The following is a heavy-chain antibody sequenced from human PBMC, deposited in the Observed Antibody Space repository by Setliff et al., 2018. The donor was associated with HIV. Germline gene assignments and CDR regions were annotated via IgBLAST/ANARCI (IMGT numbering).Heavy chain of an antibody. CDR1: GYTFTTYY. D-gene: IGHD6-19*01. CDR3: AREYHIEATYTRLANYFDS. CDR2: INPSGGST. Sequence: ASVKVSCKASGYTFTTYYMHRVRQAPGQGLEWMGIINPSGGSTSYAQKFQGRVTMTRDTSTNTVYMELRSLTSEDTAVFYCAREYHIEATYTRLANYFDSWGQGTLVTVSS. V-gene: IGHV1-46*01. J-gene: IGHJ4*02.